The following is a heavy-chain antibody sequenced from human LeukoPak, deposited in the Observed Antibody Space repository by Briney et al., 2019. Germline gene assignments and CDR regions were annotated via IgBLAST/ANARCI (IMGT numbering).Heavy chain of an antibody. D-gene: IGHD6-19*01. J-gene: IGHJ6*02. V-gene: IGHV4-34*01. CDR1: GGSFSGYY. CDR3: ARQGYSSGWPPLDYYYGMDV. Sequence: KPSETLSLTCAVYGGSFSGYYWSWIRQPPGKGLEWIGSIYYSGSTYYNPSLKSRVTISVDTSKNQFSLKLSSVTAADTAVYYCARQGYSSGWPPLDYYYGMDVWGQGTTVSVSS. CDR2: IYYSGST.